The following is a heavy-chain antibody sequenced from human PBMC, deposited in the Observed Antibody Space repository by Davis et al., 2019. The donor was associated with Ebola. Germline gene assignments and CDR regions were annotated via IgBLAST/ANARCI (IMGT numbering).Heavy chain of an antibody. CDR1: GYTFTGYY. J-gene: IGHJ6*02. V-gene: IGHV1-2*04. D-gene: IGHD6-6*01. CDR2: INPNSGGT. Sequence: ASVKVSCKASGYTFTGYYMHWVRQAPGQGLEWMGWINPNSGGTNYAQKFQGWVTMTRDTSISTAYMELSRLRSEDTAVYYCAAESAPYYYYYGMDVWGQGTTVTVSS. CDR3: AAESAPYYYYYGMDV.